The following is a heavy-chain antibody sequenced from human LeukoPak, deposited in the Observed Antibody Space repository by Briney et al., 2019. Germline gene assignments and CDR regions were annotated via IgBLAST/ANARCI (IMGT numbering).Heavy chain of an antibody. V-gene: IGHV1-2*06. D-gene: IGHD3-22*01. CDR2: INPNSGGT. Sequence: ASVKVSCKASGYTFTGYYMHWVRQAPGQGLEWMGRINPNSGGTNYAQKFQGRVTMTRDTSISTAYMELSRLRSDDTAVYYCAIFSGRVSITMTVSLFDYWGQGTLVTVSS. J-gene: IGHJ4*02. CDR3: AIFSGRVSITMTVSLFDY. CDR1: GYTFTGYY.